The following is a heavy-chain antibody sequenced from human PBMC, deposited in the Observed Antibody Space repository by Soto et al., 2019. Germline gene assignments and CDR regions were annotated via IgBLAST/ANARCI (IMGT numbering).Heavy chain of an antibody. V-gene: IGHV1-58*01. Sequence: SVKASCKASGFTFTSSAVQWVRQARGQRLEWIGWIVGGSGNTNYAQKFQERVTITRDMSTSTAYMELSSLRSEDTAVYYCARDVAEAPPPHAFDIWGQGTMVTVSS. CDR1: GFTFTSSA. J-gene: IGHJ3*02. CDR2: IVGGSGNT. D-gene: IGHD2-21*01. CDR3: ARDVAEAPPPHAFDI.